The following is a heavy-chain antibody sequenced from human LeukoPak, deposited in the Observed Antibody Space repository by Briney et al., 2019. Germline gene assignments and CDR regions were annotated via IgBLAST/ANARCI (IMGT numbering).Heavy chain of an antibody. D-gene: IGHD2-21*01. Sequence: GGSLRLSCAASGFTFSDQSMNWVRQAPGKGLEWVSSISANSLHIFYADSVKGRFTISRDNSKNTLYLQMNSLRAEDTAVYYCAKDILAPNSNFDYWGQGTLVTVSS. CDR1: GFTFSDQS. J-gene: IGHJ4*02. V-gene: IGHV3-21*04. CDR3: AKDILAPNSNFDY. CDR2: ISANSLHI.